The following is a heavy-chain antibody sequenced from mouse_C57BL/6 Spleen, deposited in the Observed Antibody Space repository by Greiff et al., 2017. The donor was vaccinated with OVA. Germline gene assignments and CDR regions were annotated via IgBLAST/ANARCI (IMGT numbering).Heavy chain of an antibody. CDR2: IYPGSGNT. V-gene: IGHV1-66*01. CDR3: ARSPYGYHYFDY. Sequence: VQLQQSGPELVKPGASVKISCKASGYSFTSYYIHWVKQRPGQGLEWIGWIYPGSGNTKYNEKFKGKATLTADTSSSTAYMQLSSLTSEDSAVYYCARSPYGYHYFDYGGQGTTLTVSS. J-gene: IGHJ2*01. D-gene: IGHD2-2*01. CDR1: GYSFTSYY.